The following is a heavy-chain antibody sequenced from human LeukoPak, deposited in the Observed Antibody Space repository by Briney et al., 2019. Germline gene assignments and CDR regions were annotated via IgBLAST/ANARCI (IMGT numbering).Heavy chain of an antibody. V-gene: IGHV3-23*01. CDR3: AKDSSVSVAVFDY. Sequence: PGGSLTLSCAASGFNFSIYAMSWVRQAPGKGLEWVSAISGSGGSTYYADPVKGRFTITRDNSKTTLYLQMNSLRAEDTAVYYCAKDSSVSVAVFDYWGQGTLVTVSS. J-gene: IGHJ4*02. CDR2: ISGSGGST. D-gene: IGHD6-19*01. CDR1: GFNFSIYA.